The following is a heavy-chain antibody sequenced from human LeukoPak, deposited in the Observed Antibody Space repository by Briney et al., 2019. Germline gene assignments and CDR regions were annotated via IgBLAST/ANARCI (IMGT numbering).Heavy chain of an antibody. CDR3: VRYCSSTTCYTRAVDY. CDR1: GYSITSGYN. D-gene: IGHD2-2*02. J-gene: IGHJ4*02. Sequence: SETLSLTCTVSGYSITSGYNWAWIQQPPGKVLEWIGSTYHSGSAYYNPSLKSRVTISVDTSKNQFSLKLSSVTAADTAVYYCVRYCSSTTCYTRAVDYWGQGTLVTVSS. CDR2: TYHSGSA. V-gene: IGHV4-38-2*02.